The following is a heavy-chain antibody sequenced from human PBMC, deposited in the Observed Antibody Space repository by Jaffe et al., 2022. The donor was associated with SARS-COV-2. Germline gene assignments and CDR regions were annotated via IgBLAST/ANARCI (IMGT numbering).Heavy chain of an antibody. D-gene: IGHD3-10*01. CDR2: INHSGST. J-gene: IGHJ5*02. CDR3: ARASRPPYYYGSGSYLNWFDP. CDR1: GGSFSGYY. V-gene: IGHV4-34*01. Sequence: QVQLQQWGAGLLKPSETLSLTCAVYGGSFSGYYWSWIRQPPGKGLEWIGEINHSGSTNYNPSLKSRVTISVDTSKNQFSLKLSSVTAADTAVYYCARASRPPYYYGSGSYLNWFDPWGQGTLVTVSS.